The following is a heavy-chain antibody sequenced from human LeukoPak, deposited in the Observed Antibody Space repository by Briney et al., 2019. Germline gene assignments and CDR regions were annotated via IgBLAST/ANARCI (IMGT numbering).Heavy chain of an antibody. J-gene: IGHJ4*02. CDR3: ARDRVGYYFDY. CDR1: GFTFSDYY. Sequence: GGSLRLSCAASGFTFSDYYMSWIRQAPGKGLEWILYISDSSSYTNYADSVKGRFTISRDNAKNSLYLQMNSLRAEDTAVYYCARDRVGYYFDYWGQGTLVTVSS. CDR2: ISDSSSYT. D-gene: IGHD1-26*01. V-gene: IGHV3-11*05.